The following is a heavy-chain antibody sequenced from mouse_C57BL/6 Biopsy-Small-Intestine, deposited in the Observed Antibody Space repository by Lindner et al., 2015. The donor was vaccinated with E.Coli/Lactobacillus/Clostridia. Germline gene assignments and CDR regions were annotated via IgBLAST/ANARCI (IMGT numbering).Heavy chain of an antibody. CDR3: TYGRSYWYFDV. V-gene: IGHV1-54*01. D-gene: IGHD1-1*01. Sequence: VQLQESGAELVRPGTSVKVSCKASGYAFTNYLIEWVKQRPGQGLEWIGVINPGSGGTNYNEKFKGKATLTADKSSSTAYMQLSSLTSEDTAVYYCTYGRSYWYFDVWGSGTTVTVSS. CDR1: GYAFTNYL. J-gene: IGHJ1*01. CDR2: INPGSGGT.